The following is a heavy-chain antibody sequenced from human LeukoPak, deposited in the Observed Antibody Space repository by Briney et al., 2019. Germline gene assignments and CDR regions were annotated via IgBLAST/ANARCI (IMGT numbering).Heavy chain of an antibody. D-gene: IGHD3-22*01. V-gene: IGHV3-33*01. CDR2: IWYDGSNK. CDR1: GFTFSSYG. CDR3: ARDGDYYDSSGFFDY. J-gene: IGHJ4*02. Sequence: GGPLRLSCAASGFTFSSYGMHWVRQAPGKGLEWVAVIWYDGSNKYYADSVKGRFTISRDNSKNTLYLQMNSLRAEDTAVYYCARDGDYYDSSGFFDYWGQGTLVTVSS.